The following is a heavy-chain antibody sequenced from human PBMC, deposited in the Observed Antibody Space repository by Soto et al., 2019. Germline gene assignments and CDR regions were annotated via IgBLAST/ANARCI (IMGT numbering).Heavy chain of an antibody. Sequence: QVQLQESGPGLVKPSQTLSLTCTVSGGSISSGGYYWSWIRQHPGKGLEWIGYIYYSGSTYYNPSLQSRVTISVDTSKNQFSLKLSSVTAADTAVYYCARDPSYYYDSSGSGGWFDPWGQGTLVTVSS. CDR2: IYYSGST. CDR1: GGSISSGGYY. J-gene: IGHJ5*02. V-gene: IGHV4-31*03. D-gene: IGHD3-22*01. CDR3: ARDPSYYYDSSGSGGWFDP.